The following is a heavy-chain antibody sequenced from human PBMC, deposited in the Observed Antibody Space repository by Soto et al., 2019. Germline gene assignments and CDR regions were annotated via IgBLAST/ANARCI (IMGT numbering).Heavy chain of an antibody. CDR3: ARGPTRDADYFDS. CDR1: GGSVSSGDYY. V-gene: IGHV4-30-4*01. Sequence: PSETLSLTCTVSGGSVSSGDYYWSWIRQPPGKGLEWIGYIYYSGSTYYNPSLKSRVTISVDTSKNSLDLLVNSLTAEDTAVYYCARGPTRDADYFDSWGRGTLVTVSS. J-gene: IGHJ4*02. CDR2: IYYSGST. D-gene: IGHD2-2*01.